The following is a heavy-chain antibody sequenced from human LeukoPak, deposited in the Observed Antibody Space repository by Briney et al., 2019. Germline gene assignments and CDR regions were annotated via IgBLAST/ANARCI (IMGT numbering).Heavy chain of an antibody. CDR2: IYHSGST. D-gene: IGHD1-26*01. Sequence: SETLSLTCAVSGYSISSGYYWGLIRQPPGKGLEWIGSIYHSGSTYYNPSLKSRVTISVDTSKNPFSLQLNSVTAADTAVYYCARQGRGRQSWFDPWGQGTLVTVSS. CDR1: GYSISSGYY. J-gene: IGHJ5*02. CDR3: ARQGRGRQSWFDP. V-gene: IGHV4-38-2*01.